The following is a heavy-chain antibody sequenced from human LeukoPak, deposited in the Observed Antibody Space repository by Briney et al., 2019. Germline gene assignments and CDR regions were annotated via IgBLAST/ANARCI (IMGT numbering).Heavy chain of an antibody. CDR3: ASCSGSYYNGPPYNWFDP. CDR1: GGSISSSSYY. D-gene: IGHD3-10*02. Sequence: PSETLSLTCTVSGGSISSSSYYWGWIRQPPGKGLEWIGSIYYSGSTYYNSSLKSRVTISVDTSKNQFSLKLSSVTAADTSVYYCASCSGSYYNGPPYNWFDPWGQGTLVTVSS. J-gene: IGHJ5*02. V-gene: IGHV4-39*01. CDR2: IYYSGST.